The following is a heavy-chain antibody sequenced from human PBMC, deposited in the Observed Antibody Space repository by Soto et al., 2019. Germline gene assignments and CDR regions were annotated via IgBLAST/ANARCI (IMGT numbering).Heavy chain of an antibody. CDR2: VNHSGSI. D-gene: IGHD4-17*01. V-gene: IGHV4-34*01. CDR3: ARGEVTTGVF. Sequence: SETLSLTCAVYGGSVGGYYWSWVRQPPGKGLEWIGEVNHSGSITYAPSLKSRVTMSVDTSKNQFSLRLNSVTAADTAVYYCARGEVTTGVFWGQGTQVTVSS. CDR1: GGSVGGYY. J-gene: IGHJ4*02.